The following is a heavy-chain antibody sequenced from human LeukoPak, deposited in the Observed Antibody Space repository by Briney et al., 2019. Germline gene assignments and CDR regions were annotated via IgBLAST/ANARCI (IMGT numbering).Heavy chain of an antibody. V-gene: IGHV3-30*02. CDR3: AKGRVVPAAILGY. CDR1: GFTFSSYG. J-gene: IGHJ4*02. CDR2: IRYDGSNK. Sequence: PGGSLRLSCAASGFTFSSYGMHWVRQAPGKGLEWVAFIRYDGSNKYYADSVEGRFTISRDNSKNTLYLQMNSLRAEDTAVYYCAKGRVVPAAILGYWGQGTLVTVSS. D-gene: IGHD2-2*02.